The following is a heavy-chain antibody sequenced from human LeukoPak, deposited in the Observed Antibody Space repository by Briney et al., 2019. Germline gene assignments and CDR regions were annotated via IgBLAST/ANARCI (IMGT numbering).Heavy chain of an antibody. CDR3: ARDHVDTAMVTTYFDY. Sequence: GGSLRLSCAASGFTFSSYSMNWVRQAPGKGLDWVSSISSSSSYIYYADSVKGRFTISRDNAKNSLYLQMNSLRAEDTAVYYCARDHVDTAMVTTYFDYWGQGTLVTVSS. D-gene: IGHD5-18*01. CDR2: ISSSSSYI. J-gene: IGHJ4*02. CDR1: GFTFSSYS. V-gene: IGHV3-21*01.